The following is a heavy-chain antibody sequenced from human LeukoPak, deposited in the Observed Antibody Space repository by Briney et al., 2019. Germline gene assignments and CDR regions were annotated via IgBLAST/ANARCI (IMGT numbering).Heavy chain of an antibody. D-gene: IGHD3-10*01. CDR2: VKSKSDGGAT. CDR3: AKDKGSGSYHFDY. J-gene: IGHJ4*02. Sequence: GGSLRLSCAASGFTVRNAWMSWVRQAPGKGLEGVGRVKSKSDGGATDYGAPVKGRFTISRDDSENTLYLQMNSLTTDDTAVYYCAKDKGSGSYHFDYWGQGTLVTVSS. CDR1: GFTVRNAW. V-gene: IGHV3-15*01.